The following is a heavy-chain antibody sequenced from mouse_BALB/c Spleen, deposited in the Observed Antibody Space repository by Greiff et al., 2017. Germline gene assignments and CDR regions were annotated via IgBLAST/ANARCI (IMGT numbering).Heavy chain of an antibody. D-gene: IGHD4-1*01. J-gene: IGHJ2*01. V-gene: IGHV1-4*01. Sequence: VQLQQSGAELARPGASVKMSCKASGYTFTSYTMHWVKQRPGQGLEWIGYINPSSGYTNYNQKFKDKATLTADKSSSTAYMQLSSLTSEDSAVYYCAREGLNWGDFDYWGQGTTLTVSA. CDR3: AREGLNWGDFDY. CDR1: GYTFTSYT. CDR2: INPSSGYT.